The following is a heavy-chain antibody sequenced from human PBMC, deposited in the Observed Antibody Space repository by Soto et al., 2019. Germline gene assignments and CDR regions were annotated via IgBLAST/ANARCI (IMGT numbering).Heavy chain of an antibody. CDR3: AKGGWLYYYDSSGYRSPYYFDY. D-gene: IGHD3-22*01. Sequence: PGGSLRLSCAASGFTFSSYGMHWVRQAPGKGLEWVAVISYDGSNKYYADSVKDRFTISRDNSKNTLYLQMNSLRAEDTAVYYCAKGGWLYYYDSSGYRSPYYFDYWGQGTLVTVSS. J-gene: IGHJ4*02. CDR2: ISYDGSNK. V-gene: IGHV3-30*18. CDR1: GFTFSSYG.